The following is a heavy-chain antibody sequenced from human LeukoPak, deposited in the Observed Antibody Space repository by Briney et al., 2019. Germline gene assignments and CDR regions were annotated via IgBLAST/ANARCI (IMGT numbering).Heavy chain of an antibody. CDR2: IYYSGST. Sequence: SETLSLTCTVSGGSISSYYWSWIRQPPGKGLEWIGYIYYSGSTNYNPSLKSRVTISVDTSKNQFSLKLSSVTAADTAVYYCARDVRRAYTYYFDPWGQGTLVTVSS. D-gene: IGHD3-10*01. J-gene: IGHJ5*02. V-gene: IGHV4-59*01. CDR3: ARDVRRAYTYYFDP. CDR1: GGSISSYY.